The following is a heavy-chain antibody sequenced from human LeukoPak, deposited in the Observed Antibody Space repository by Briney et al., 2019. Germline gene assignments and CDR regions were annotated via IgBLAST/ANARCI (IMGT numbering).Heavy chain of an antibody. CDR3: TTGRNWELLRPYGLDI. CDR2: IRTKIEGETT. V-gene: IGHV3-15*01. D-gene: IGHD1-26*01. Sequence: GGSLRLSCAASGFNFNYVWMDWVRQAPGKGLEWVGRIRTKIEGETTDYAAPVKGRFTISRDDSKTTLCLHVNSLKTEDSAVYYCTTGRNWELLRPYGLDIWGQGTTVTVSS. J-gene: IGHJ6*02. CDR1: GFNFNYVW.